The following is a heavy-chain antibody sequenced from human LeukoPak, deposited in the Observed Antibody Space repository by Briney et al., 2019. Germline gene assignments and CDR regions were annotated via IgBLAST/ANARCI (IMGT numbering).Heavy chain of an antibody. Sequence: PGGSLRLSCAASGFTFTTYTMNWVRQAPGKGLEWVSLISGDGGSTYYADSVKGRFTISRDNSKNSLYLQMNSLRTEDTALYYCAKDKEWLLLIFDYWGQGTLVTVSS. D-gene: IGHD3-22*01. CDR1: GFTFTTYT. CDR3: AKDKEWLLLIFDY. V-gene: IGHV3-43*02. J-gene: IGHJ4*02. CDR2: ISGDGGST.